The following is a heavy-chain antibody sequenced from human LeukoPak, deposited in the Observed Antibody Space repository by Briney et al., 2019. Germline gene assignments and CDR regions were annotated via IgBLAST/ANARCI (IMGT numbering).Heavy chain of an antibody. Sequence: GASVKVSCKASGYTFTSYGISWVRQAPGQGLEWMGWISAYNGNTNYAQKLQGRVTMTTDTSTSTAYMELRSLRSDDTAVYYCARDDGSMVRALPCGWFDPWGQGTLVTVSS. V-gene: IGHV1-18*01. J-gene: IGHJ5*02. D-gene: IGHD3-10*01. CDR2: ISAYNGNT. CDR3: ARDDGSMVRALPCGWFDP. CDR1: GYTFTSYG.